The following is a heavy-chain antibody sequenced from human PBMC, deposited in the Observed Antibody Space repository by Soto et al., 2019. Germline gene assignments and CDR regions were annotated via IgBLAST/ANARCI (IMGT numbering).Heavy chain of an antibody. J-gene: IGHJ6*03. CDR3: ARAAWITGTTGSYYYMDV. V-gene: IGHV1-69*04. D-gene: IGHD1-20*01. Sequence: ASVKVSCKASGYTFTGYYMHWVRQAPGQGLEWMGRIIPNSGITNYAQKFQGRVTITADKSTSTAYMELSSLRSEDTAVYYCARAAWITGTTGSYYYMDVWGKGTTVTVS. CDR2: IIPNSGIT. CDR1: GYTFTGYY.